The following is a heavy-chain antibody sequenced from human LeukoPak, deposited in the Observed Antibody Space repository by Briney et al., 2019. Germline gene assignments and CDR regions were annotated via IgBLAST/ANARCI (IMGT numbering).Heavy chain of an antibody. CDR2: ITGNGGGI. CDR1: GFTFSTYA. D-gene: IGHD5-12*01. V-gene: IGHV3-23*01. Sequence: GGSLRLSCAASGFTFSTYAMNWVRQAPGKGLDWVSVITGNGGGIFYADSVKGRFTISRGNSKNTLYLQMNSLRAEDTAVYYCAKDLRPDGRYDFDHWGQGTLVTVSS. J-gene: IGHJ4*02. CDR3: AKDLRPDGRYDFDH.